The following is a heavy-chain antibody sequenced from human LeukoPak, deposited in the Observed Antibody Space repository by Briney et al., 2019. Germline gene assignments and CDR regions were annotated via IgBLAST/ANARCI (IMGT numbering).Heavy chain of an antibody. J-gene: IGHJ4*02. CDR3: AKDSYYYDSSGYD. V-gene: IGHV3-23*01. Sequence: GVSLRLSCAASGFTFSSYAMSWVRQAPGQGLEWVTAISGSGGSTFYADSVKVRFTISRDNSKNTLYLQMNSLRAEDTAVYYCAKDSYYYDSSGYDWGQGTLVTVSS. CDR1: GFTFSSYA. D-gene: IGHD3-22*01. CDR2: ISGSGGST.